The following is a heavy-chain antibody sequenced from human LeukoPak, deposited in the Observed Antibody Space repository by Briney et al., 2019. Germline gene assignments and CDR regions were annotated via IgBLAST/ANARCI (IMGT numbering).Heavy chain of an antibody. CDR2: IHDSGST. CDR3: ARVVAAAGNNWFDP. J-gene: IGHJ5*02. D-gene: IGHD6-13*01. Sequence: SETLSLTCTVSGGSISSYYWSWIRQPPGKGLEWIAYIHDSGSTYNNPSLKSRLSISVDTSKNQFSLKLNSVTAADTALYYCARVVAAAGNNWFDPWGQGTLVTVSS. CDR1: GGSISSYY. V-gene: IGHV4-59*12.